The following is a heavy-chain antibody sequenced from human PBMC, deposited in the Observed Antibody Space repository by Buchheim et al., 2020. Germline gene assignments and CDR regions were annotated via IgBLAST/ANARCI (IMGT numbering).Heavy chain of an antibody. J-gene: IGHJ5*01. CDR2: IFYSGST. CDR3: ARGRRNYSRGWFDP. Sequence: QVQLQESGPGLVKPSETLSLTCSVSGDSLNSYYWSWIRQPPGKELEWIGYIFYSGSTYYRPSLRSRAFISLDTSRNQSSLRLRSVTAADTAVYYCARGRRNYSRGWFDPWGQGT. D-gene: IGHD6-13*01. CDR1: GDSLNSYY. V-gene: IGHV4-59*01.